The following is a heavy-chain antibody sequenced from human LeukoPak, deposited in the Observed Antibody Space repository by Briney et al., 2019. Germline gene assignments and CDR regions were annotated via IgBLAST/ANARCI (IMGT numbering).Heavy chain of an antibody. D-gene: IGHD3-16*01. CDR1: GGSISSSSYY. CDR2: IYYSGST. J-gene: IGHJ4*02. V-gene: IGHV4-39*07. CDR3: ARYALGGYYFDY. Sequence: PSETLSLTCTVSGGSISSSSYYWGWIRQPPGKGREWIASIYYSGSTYYNPTLKSQVTISVDTSKAQFSLRRSSVTAADTAVYYWARYALGGYYFDYWGQGTLVTVSS.